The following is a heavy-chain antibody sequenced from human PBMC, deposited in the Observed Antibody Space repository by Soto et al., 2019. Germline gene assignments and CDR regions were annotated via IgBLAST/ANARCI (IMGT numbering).Heavy chain of an antibody. D-gene: IGHD4-17*01. Sequence: QVQLVQSGAEVKKSGASVKVSCKASGYTFTSHDINWVRQATGQGLEGMGGMNPNSGNTGYAQKFQGTVTMTRNTSISTAYMELSSLRSADTAVYYCASWDYGYSARFDSWGKGPLVTVSS. V-gene: IGHV1-8*01. CDR3: ASWDYGYSARFDS. CDR1: GYTFTSHD. J-gene: IGHJ4*02. CDR2: MNPNSGNT.